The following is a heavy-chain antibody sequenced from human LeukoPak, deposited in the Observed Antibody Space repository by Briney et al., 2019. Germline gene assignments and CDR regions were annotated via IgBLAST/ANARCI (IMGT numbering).Heavy chain of an antibody. CDR3: ARTDTSGSWDY. V-gene: IGHV3-69-1*02. CDR2: IVGSSST. CDR1: GFTFSNFA. J-gene: IGHJ4*02. D-gene: IGHD3-3*01. Sequence: GGSLRLSCAASGFTFSNFAMTWVRQAPGKGLEWVSSIVGSSSTYYADSLKGRFTISRDNAKNSLYLQMNSLRAEDTAVYYCARTDTSGSWDYWGQGTLVTVSS.